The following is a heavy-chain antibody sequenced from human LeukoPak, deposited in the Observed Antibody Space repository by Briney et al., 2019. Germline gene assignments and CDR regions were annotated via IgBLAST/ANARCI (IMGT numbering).Heavy chain of an antibody. V-gene: IGHV4-30-2*05. CDR3: ARWSHRDAFDI. J-gene: IGHJ3*02. Sequence: SETLSLTCAVSGGSISSGGYSWSWIRQPPGKGLEWIGYIYHSGSTYYNPSLKSRVTISVDTSKNQFSLKLSSVTAADTAVYYCARWSHRDAFDIWGQGTMVTVSS. CDR1: GGSISSGGYS. D-gene: IGHD1-14*01. CDR2: IYHSGST.